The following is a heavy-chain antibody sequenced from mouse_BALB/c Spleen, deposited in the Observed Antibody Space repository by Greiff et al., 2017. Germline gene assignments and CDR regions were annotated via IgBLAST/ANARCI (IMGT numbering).Heavy chain of an antibody. D-gene: IGHD1-1*01. J-gene: IGHJ2*01. V-gene: IGHV1S29*02. CDR3: ARDGGSSLDY. Sequence: VQLKQSGPELVKPGASVKISCKASGYTFTDYNMHWVKQSHGKSLEWIGYIYPYNGGTGYNQKFKSKATLTVDNSSSTAYMELRSLTSEDSAVYYCARDGGSSLDYWGQGTTLTVSS. CDR1: GYTFTDYN. CDR2: IYPYNGGT.